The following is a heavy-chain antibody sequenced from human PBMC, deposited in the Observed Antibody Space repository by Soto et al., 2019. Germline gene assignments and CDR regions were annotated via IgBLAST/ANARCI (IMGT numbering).Heavy chain of an antibody. CDR1: GGSISSSSYY. CDR2: IYYSGST. Sequence: SETLSLTCTVSGGSISSSSYYWGWIRQPPGKRLEWIGSIYYSGSTYYNPSLKSRVTISVDTSKNQFSLKLSSVTAADTAVYYCARLGAGTVWYFDLWGRGTLVTVS. D-gene: IGHD3-16*01. CDR3: ARLGAGTVWYFDL. J-gene: IGHJ2*01. V-gene: IGHV4-39*01.